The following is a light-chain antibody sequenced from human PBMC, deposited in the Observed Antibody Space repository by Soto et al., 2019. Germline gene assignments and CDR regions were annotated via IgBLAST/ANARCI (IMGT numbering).Light chain of an antibody. Sequence: DIQMTQSPSTLSASVGDRVTITCRASQSISSWLAWYQQKPGKAPKLLIYKASSLESGVPPKFSGSGSGTEFPLTISSLQPDDFATYYCQHYNSYPFTFGPGTKVDIK. CDR2: KAS. J-gene: IGKJ3*01. CDR1: QSISSW. V-gene: IGKV1-5*03. CDR3: QHYNSYPFT.